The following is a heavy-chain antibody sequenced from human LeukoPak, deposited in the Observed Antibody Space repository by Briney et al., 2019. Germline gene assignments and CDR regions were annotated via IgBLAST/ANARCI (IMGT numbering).Heavy chain of an antibody. D-gene: IGHD6-13*01. CDR3: ASPSIAAAGPDY. Sequence: SETLSLTCTVSGGSISSSSYYWGWIRQPPGKGLEWIGSIYYSGNTYYNPSLKSRVTISVDTSKNQFSLKLSSVTAADTAVYYCASPSIAAAGPDYWGQGTLVTVSS. J-gene: IGHJ4*02. V-gene: IGHV4-39*01. CDR1: GGSISSSSYY. CDR2: IYYSGNT.